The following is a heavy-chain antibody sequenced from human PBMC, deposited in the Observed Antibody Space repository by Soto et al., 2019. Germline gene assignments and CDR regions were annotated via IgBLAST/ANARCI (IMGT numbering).Heavy chain of an antibody. CDR2: INAGNGNT. V-gene: IGHV1-3*01. D-gene: IGHD6-13*01. CDR1: GYTFTSYA. CDR3: ARDVAAGRYNWFDP. J-gene: IGHJ5*02. Sequence: QVQLVQSGAEVKKPGASVKVSCQASGYTFTSYAMHWVRQAPGQRLEWMGWINAGNGNTKYSQKFQGRVTITRDTSASTADMELSSLRSEDTAVYYCARDVAAGRYNWFDPWGQGTLVTVSS.